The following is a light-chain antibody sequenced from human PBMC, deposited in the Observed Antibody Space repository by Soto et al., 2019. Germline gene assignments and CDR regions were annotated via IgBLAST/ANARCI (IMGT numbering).Light chain of an antibody. J-gene: IGLJ3*02. Sequence: QTVVTQPPSVSGAPGQRVTISCTGSSSNIGAGFDVHWYHQIAGTAPKLLIYGNSNRPSGVPDRFSGSKSGTSASLAINGLQAEDEADYYCQAYDYSLTASVFGGGTKLTVL. CDR1: SSNIGAGFD. CDR2: GNS. CDR3: QAYDYSLTASV. V-gene: IGLV1-40*01.